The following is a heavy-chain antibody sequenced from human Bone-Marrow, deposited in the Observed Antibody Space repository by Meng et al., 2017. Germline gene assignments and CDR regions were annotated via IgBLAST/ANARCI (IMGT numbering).Heavy chain of an antibody. V-gene: IGHV3-23*01. J-gene: IGHJ4*02. CDR3: AKDWAYEIQLWFPFDY. CDR1: GLTFSSYA. D-gene: IGHD5-18*01. CDR2: ISGSGGST. Sequence: GESLKISCAASGLTFSSYAMSWVRQAPGKGLEWVSAISGSGGSTYYADSVKGRFTISRDNSKNTLYLQMNSLRAEDTAVYYCAKDWAYEIQLWFPFDYWGQGTLVTVSS.